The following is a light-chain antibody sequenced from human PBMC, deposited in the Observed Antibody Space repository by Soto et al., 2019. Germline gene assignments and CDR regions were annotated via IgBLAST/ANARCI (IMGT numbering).Light chain of an antibody. CDR2: DVS. J-gene: IGLJ2*01. Sequence: QSAPSQPASVSGSPGQSITISCIGTSSDVGGSKYVSWYQQHPGKAPQLLIFDVSNRPSGVSHRFSGSKSGNTASLTISDLQPEDDADYYCSSFTRDATLIFGGGTKVTVL. CDR1: SSDVGGSKY. V-gene: IGLV2-14*03. CDR3: SSFTRDATLI.